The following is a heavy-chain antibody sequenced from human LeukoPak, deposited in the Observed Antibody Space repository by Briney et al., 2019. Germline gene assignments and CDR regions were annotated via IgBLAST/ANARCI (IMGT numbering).Heavy chain of an antibody. D-gene: IGHD2-15*01. Sequence: GGSLRLSCAASGFTFSTYAMYWVRQAPGKGLEWVTVIWYDGSNKYYADSVKGRFTISRDNSKNTLYLQMNSLRADDTAVYYCARGAYCSGGRCPGAFDIWGQGTMVTVSS. CDR3: ARGAYCSGGRCPGAFDI. V-gene: IGHV3-33*01. J-gene: IGHJ3*02. CDR2: IWYDGSNK. CDR1: GFTFSTYA.